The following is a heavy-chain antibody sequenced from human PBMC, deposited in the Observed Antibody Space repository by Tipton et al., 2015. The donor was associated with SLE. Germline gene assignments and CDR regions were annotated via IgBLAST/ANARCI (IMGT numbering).Heavy chain of an antibody. Sequence: QLVQSGGGLIQPGGSPRLSCAASGFTVSGSYMSWVRQAPGKGLEWVSVIYSGGSTSNADSVKGRFDISRDNSKNTLFLHMNSLRAEDTAVYYCARVGDDNSGQIDAFDIWGQGTMVIVSS. D-gene: IGHD3-22*01. CDR1: GFTVSGSY. V-gene: IGHV3-53*01. CDR2: IYSGGST. CDR3: ARVGDDNSGQIDAFDI. J-gene: IGHJ3*02.